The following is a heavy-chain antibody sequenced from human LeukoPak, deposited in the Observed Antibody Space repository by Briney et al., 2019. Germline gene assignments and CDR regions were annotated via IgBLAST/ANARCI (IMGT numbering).Heavy chain of an antibody. Sequence: GGSLRLSCAASGFTVSSNYMSWVRQAPGKGLEWVSVIYSGGSTYYADSVKGRFTISRDNSKNTLYLQMNSLTTEDTAVYYCAKSPWNGKFRAYFDYWGQGTLVTVSS. V-gene: IGHV3-53*05. CDR2: IYSGGST. CDR3: AKSPWNGKFRAYFDY. J-gene: IGHJ4*02. CDR1: GFTVSSNY. D-gene: IGHD1-1*01.